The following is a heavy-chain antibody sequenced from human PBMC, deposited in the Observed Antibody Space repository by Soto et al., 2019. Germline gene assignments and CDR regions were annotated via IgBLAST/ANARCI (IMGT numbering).Heavy chain of an antibody. CDR1: GFTFSSYA. Sequence: GGSLRLSCAASGFTFSSYAMSWVRQAPGKGLEWVSAISGSGGSTYYADSVKGRFTISRDNSKNALYLQMNSLRAEDTAVYYCAKVAGDYDFWSGLRDYYMDVWGKGTTVTVSS. J-gene: IGHJ6*03. V-gene: IGHV3-23*01. D-gene: IGHD3-3*01. CDR3: AKVAGDYDFWSGLRDYYMDV. CDR2: ISGSGGST.